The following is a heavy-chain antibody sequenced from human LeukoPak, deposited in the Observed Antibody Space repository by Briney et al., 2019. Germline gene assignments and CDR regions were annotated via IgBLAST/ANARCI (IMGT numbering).Heavy chain of an antibody. Sequence: PGGSLRLSCAASGFTFSSYAMSWVRQAPGKGLEWVSSISSSSSYIYYADSVKGRFTISRDNAKSSLYLQMNSLRAEDTAVYYCARASDRDGLRYFDWLSYTPYYYYYYMDVWGKGTTVTVSS. CDR3: ARASDRDGLRYFDWLSYTPYYYYYYMDV. CDR2: ISSSSSYI. D-gene: IGHD3-9*01. J-gene: IGHJ6*03. V-gene: IGHV3-21*01. CDR1: GFTFSSYA.